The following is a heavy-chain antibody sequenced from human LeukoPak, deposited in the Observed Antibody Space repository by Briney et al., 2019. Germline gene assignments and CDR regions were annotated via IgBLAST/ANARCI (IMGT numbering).Heavy chain of an antibody. Sequence: GGSLRLSCAASGFTFSSYGMHWVRQAPGKGLEWVAVIWYDGSNKYYADSVKGRFTISRDNSKNTLYLQMNTLRVEDTAVYFCARQPYQYVSGSPSWLDPWGQGTLVTVSS. CDR2: IWYDGSNK. V-gene: IGHV3-33*01. D-gene: IGHD3-10*01. J-gene: IGHJ5*02. CDR1: GFTFSSYG. CDR3: ARQPYQYVSGSPSWLDP.